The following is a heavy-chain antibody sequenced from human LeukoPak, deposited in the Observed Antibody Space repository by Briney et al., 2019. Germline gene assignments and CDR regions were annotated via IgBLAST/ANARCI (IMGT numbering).Heavy chain of an antibody. D-gene: IGHD2-15*01. V-gene: IGHV4-59*08. CDR3: ARVGGGNYYYYGMDV. CDR2: IYYSGSS. CDR1: GVSISSYY. Sequence: SETLSLTCTVSGVSISSYYWSWLRQPPGKGLEWIGYIYYSGSSNYNPSLKSRVSISVDTSKNQFSLKLSSVTAGDTAVYYCARVGGGNYYYYGMDVWGQGTTVTVSS. J-gene: IGHJ6*02.